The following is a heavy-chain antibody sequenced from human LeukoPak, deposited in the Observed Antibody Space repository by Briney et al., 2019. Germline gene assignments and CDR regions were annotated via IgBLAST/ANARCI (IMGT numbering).Heavy chain of an antibody. CDR3: ARTRFGEWLFDY. J-gene: IGHJ4*02. Sequence: TSETLSLTCTVSGGSISSSSYYWGWIRQPPGKGLEWIGSIYYSGSTYYNPSLKSRVTISVDTSKNQFSLKLSSVTAADTAVYYCARTRFGEWLFDYWGQGTLVTVSS. D-gene: IGHD3-10*01. CDR1: GGSISSSSYY. V-gene: IGHV4-39*07. CDR2: IYYSGST.